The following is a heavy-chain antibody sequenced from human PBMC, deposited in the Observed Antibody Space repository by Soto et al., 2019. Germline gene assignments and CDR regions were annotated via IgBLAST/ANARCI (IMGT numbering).Heavy chain of an antibody. Sequence: SGPTLVNPTQTLTLTCTFSXFSLSTSGVGVGWIRQPPGKALEWLALIYWNDDKRYSPSLKSRLTITKDTSKNQVVLTMTNMDPVDTATYYCAHSYTEDSSGYLDWAFDYWGQGTLVTVSS. CDR1: XFSLSTSGVG. J-gene: IGHJ4*02. D-gene: IGHD3-22*01. CDR2: IYWNDDK. CDR3: AHSYTEDSSGYLDWAFDY. V-gene: IGHV2-5*01.